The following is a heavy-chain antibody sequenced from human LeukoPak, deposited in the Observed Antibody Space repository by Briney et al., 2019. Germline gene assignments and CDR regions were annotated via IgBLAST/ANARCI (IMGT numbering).Heavy chain of an antibody. Sequence: SETLSLTCTVSGGSISSYYWSWIRQPPGKGLEWIGYIYYSGSTNYNPSLKSRVTISVDTSKNQFSLKLSSVTAADTAVYYCARIYDSSGYYRHWYFDLWGRGTLVTVSS. CDR1: GGSISSYY. V-gene: IGHV4-59*01. CDR3: ARIYDSSGYYRHWYFDL. D-gene: IGHD3-22*01. J-gene: IGHJ2*01. CDR2: IYYSGST.